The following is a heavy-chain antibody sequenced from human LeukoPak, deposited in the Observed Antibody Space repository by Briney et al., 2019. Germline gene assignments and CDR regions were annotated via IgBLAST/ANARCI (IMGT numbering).Heavy chain of an antibody. CDR3: ARDLYRPDNWFDP. CDR2: IYYSGST. Sequence: SQTLSLTCTVSGGSISSGGYYWSWIRQHPGKGLEWIGYIYYSGSTYYNPSLKSRVTISVDTSKNQFSLKLSSVTAADTAVYYCARDLYRPDNWFDPWGQGTLVTVSS. CDR1: GGSISSGGYY. V-gene: IGHV4-31*03. J-gene: IGHJ5*02. D-gene: IGHD2-2*02.